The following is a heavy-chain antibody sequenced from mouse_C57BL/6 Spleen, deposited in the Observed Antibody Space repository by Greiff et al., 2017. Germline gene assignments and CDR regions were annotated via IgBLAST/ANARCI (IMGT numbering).Heavy chain of an antibody. CDR3: ARDGSSLNWYFDV. CDR1: GYTFTSYG. V-gene: IGHV1-81*01. CDR2: IYPRSGNT. D-gene: IGHD1-1*01. J-gene: IGHJ1*03. Sequence: VKLQESGAELARPGASVKLSCKASGYTFTSYGISWVKQRTGQGLEWIGEIYPRSGNTYYNEKFKGKATLTADNSSSTAYMELRSLTSEDSAVYFCARDGSSLNWYFDVWGTGTTVTVSS.